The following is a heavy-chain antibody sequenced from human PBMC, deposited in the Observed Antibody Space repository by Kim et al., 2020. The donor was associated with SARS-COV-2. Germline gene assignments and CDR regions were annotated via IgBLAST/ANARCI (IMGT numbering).Heavy chain of an antibody. CDR3: ARDLLVVVTAIPSY. D-gene: IGHD2-21*02. J-gene: IGHJ4*02. Sequence: ANSVKGPFTNSRDNSKNTLYLQMDSLRAEDTAVYYCARDLLVVVTAIPSYWGQGTLVTVSS. V-gene: IGHV3-30*01.